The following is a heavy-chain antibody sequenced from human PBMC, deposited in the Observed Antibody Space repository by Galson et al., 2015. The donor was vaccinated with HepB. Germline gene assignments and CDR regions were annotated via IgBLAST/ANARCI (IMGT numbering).Heavy chain of an antibody. J-gene: IGHJ6*03. CDR1: GYTFTMFG. D-gene: IGHD4-11*01. V-gene: IGHV1-18*01. Sequence: SVKVSCKASGYTFTMFGVSWVRQAPGQGLEWMGRISAFNGDTQYAQNLQGRVTITRDTSTSTAYMELRSLRSDDTAVYYCAREYSWSSDPEAHFYNHYYMDVWGKGTTVTVSS. CDR3: AREYSWSSDPEAHFYNHYYMDV. CDR2: ISAFNGDT.